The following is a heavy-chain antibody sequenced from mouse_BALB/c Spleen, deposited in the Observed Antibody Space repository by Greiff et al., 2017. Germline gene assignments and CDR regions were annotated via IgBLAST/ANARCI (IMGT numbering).Heavy chain of an antibody. V-gene: IGHV7-3*02. D-gene: IGHD2-1*01. CDR2: IRNKANGYTT. CDR1: GFTFTDYY. CDR3: ARDTSTAFAY. Sequence: EVNVVESGGGLVQPGGSLRLSCATSGFTFTDYYMSWVRQPPGKALEWLGFIRNKANGYTTEYSASVKGRFTISRDNSQSILYLQMNTLRAEDSATYYCARDTSTAFAYWGQGTLVTVSA. J-gene: IGHJ3*01.